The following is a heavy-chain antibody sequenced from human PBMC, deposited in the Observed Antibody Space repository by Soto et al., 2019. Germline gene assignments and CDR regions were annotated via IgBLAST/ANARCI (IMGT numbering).Heavy chain of an antibody. V-gene: IGHV3-30*18. J-gene: IGHJ2*01. CDR1: GFTFSSYG. CDR3: AKTGILEWLLYHWYFDL. D-gene: IGHD3-3*01. Sequence: QVQPVESGGGVVQPGRSLRLSCAASGFTFSSYGMHWVRQAPGKGLEWVAVISYDGSNKYYADSVKGRFTISRDNSKNTLYLQMNSLRAEDTAVYYCAKTGILEWLLYHWYFDLWGRGTLVTVSS. CDR2: ISYDGSNK.